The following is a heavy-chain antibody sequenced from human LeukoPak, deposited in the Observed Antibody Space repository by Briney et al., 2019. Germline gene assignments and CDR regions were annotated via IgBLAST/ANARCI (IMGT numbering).Heavy chain of an antibody. V-gene: IGHV3-9*01. CDR2: ISSNSGSV. CDR1: GFIFDDYA. Sequence: GGSLRLSCAASGFIFDDYAMHWIRQAPGRGLEWVSGISSNSGSVVHADSVKGRFTISRDNAKNSLYLQMNSLRPEDTAFYYCAKDVQMTSNDYYNYFDYWGQGTLVTVSS. CDR3: AKDVQMTSNDYYNYFDY. D-gene: IGHD3-22*01. J-gene: IGHJ4*02.